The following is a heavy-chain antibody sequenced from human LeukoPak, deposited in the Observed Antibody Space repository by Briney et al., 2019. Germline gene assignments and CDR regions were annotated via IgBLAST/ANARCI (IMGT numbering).Heavy chain of an antibody. CDR1: GYPFTSYG. V-gene: IGHV1-18*01. Sequence: ASVKVSCKASGYPFTSYGINWVRQAPGQGPEFMGWSSLYSGNTRYARKFHGRVTMTTDTSTSTAYMELTSLGFDDSAVYYCAREWRDCDGGCVTGHFDYWGQGTLVTVSS. J-gene: IGHJ4*02. CDR2: SSLYSGNT. D-gene: IGHD2-21*01. CDR3: AREWRDCDGGCVTGHFDY.